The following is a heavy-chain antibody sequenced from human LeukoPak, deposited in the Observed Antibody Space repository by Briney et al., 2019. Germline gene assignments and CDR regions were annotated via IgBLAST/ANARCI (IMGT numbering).Heavy chain of an antibody. V-gene: IGHV3-30*04. CDR2: ISYDGSNK. CDR3: ASERITMIVVVKPIDY. Sequence: GGSLRLSCAASGFTFSSYAMHWVRQAPGKGLEWVAVISYDGSNKYYADSVKGRFTISRDNSKNTLYLQMNSLRAEDTAVYYCASERITMIVVVKPIDYWGQGTLVTVSS. D-gene: IGHD3-22*01. CDR1: GFTFSSYA. J-gene: IGHJ4*02.